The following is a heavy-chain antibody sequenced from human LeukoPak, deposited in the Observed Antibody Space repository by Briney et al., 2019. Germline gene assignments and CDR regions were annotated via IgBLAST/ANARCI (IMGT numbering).Heavy chain of an antibody. D-gene: IGHD6-13*01. J-gene: IGHJ3*02. V-gene: IGHV3-74*01. CDR2: INSDGSST. CDR1: GFTFSSYW. CDR3: ARTGSRGFTAAEDAFDI. Sequence: GGSLRLSCAASGFTFSSYWMHWLRQAPGKGLVWVSRINSDGSSTRYADSVKGRFTISRDNAKNTLYLQINSLRAEDTAVYYCARTGSRGFTAAEDAFDIWGQGTMVTVSS.